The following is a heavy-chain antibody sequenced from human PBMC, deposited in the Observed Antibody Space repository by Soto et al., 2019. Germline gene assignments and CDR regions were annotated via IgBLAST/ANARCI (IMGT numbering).Heavy chain of an antibody. V-gene: IGHV4-39*01. D-gene: IGHD3-9*01. CDR2: IYYSGST. CDR1: GGSISSSSYY. J-gene: IGHJ4*02. CDR3: ARRNFDWLPQPSYYFDY. Sequence: QLQLQESGPGLVKPSETLSLTCTVSGGSISSSSYYWGWIRQPPGKGLEWIGSIYYSGSTYYNPSLKSRVTISVDTSKNQFSQKLSSVTAADTAVYYCARRNFDWLPQPSYYFDYWGQGTLVTVSS.